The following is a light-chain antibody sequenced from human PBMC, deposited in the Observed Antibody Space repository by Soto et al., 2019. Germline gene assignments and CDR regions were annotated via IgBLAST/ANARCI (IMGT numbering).Light chain of an antibody. Sequence: EIVLTQAPAPLSLSPGERATLSCRASQSVRIYLAWYQLKRGQAPRLLSYDASNSATGIPTRFSGRGSGTGFLLAISSLETEDAAVYYCLQRNKWPDSFGEAHKVLIK. CDR3: LQRNKWPDS. J-gene: IGKJ2*03. CDR2: DAS. CDR1: QSVRIY. V-gene: IGKV3-11*01.